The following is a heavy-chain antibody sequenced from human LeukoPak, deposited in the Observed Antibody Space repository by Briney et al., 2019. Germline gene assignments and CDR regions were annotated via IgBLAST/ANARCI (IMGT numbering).Heavy chain of an antibody. D-gene: IGHD2/OR15-2a*01. V-gene: IGHV3-48*01. CDR1: GFTFSSYS. CDR3: ARDMVATF. J-gene: IGHJ4*02. CDR2: ISSSSSTI. Sequence: GGSLRLSCAASGFTFSSYSMNWVRQAPGKGLEWVSYISSSSSTIYYADSVKGRFTISRNNSKNTLYLQMNSLRAEDTAVYYCARDMVATFWGQGTLVTVSS.